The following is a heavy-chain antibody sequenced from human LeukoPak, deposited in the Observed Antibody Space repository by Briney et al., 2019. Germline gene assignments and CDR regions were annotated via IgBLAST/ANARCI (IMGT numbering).Heavy chain of an antibody. CDR1: GGSFSGYY. CDR2: INHSGST. D-gene: IGHD1-7*01. Sequence: SETLSLTCAVYGGSFSGYYWSWIRQPPGKGLEWIGEINHSGSTNYNPSLKCRVTISVDTSKNQFSLKLSSVTAADTAVYYCARGSENYHFDYWGQGTLVTVSS. J-gene: IGHJ4*02. V-gene: IGHV4-34*01. CDR3: ARGSENYHFDY.